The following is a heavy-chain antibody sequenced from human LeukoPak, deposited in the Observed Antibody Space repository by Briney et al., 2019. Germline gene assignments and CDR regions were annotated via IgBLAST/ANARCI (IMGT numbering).Heavy chain of an antibody. CDR3: ARDQRFLEWLPTYYYYMDV. D-gene: IGHD3-3*01. Sequence: SVKVSCKASGGTLSSYAISWVRQAPGQGLEWMGGIIPIFGTANYAQKFQGRVTITADESTSTAYMELSSLRSEDTAVYYCARDQRFLEWLPTYYYYMDVWGKGTTVTVSS. CDR1: GGTLSSYA. J-gene: IGHJ6*03. CDR2: IIPIFGTA. V-gene: IGHV1-69*13.